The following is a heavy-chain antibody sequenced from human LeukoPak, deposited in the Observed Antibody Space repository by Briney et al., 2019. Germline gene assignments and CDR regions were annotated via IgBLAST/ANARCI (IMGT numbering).Heavy chain of an antibody. J-gene: IGHJ4*02. Sequence: ASVQVSCKAFGYTFNGYYMHWVRQAPGRGLEWMGWINPDSGDTNYAQKFQGRVTMTRDTSISTAYLELSWLRSDDTAVYYCASGVKAAMVKFDYWGQGTLVTVSS. V-gene: IGHV1-2*02. CDR2: INPDSGDT. CDR1: GYTFNGYY. D-gene: IGHD5-18*01. CDR3: ASGVKAAMVKFDY.